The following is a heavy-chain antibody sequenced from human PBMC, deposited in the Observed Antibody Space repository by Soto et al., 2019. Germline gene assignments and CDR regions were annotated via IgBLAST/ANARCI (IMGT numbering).Heavy chain of an antibody. J-gene: IGHJ6*04. CDR3: AIDTILGVVIVDYYDMDV. CDR2: ISGSGGST. D-gene: IGHD3-3*01. Sequence: LRLSFAASVFTFSSYAMSWVRQAPGKGLEWVSAISGSGGSTYYSDSVKGRFTISRDNSKNTLYLQMNSLRAEDTAVYYCAIDTILGVVIVDYYDMDVWGEGTTLPFST. CDR1: VFTFSSYA. V-gene: IGHV3-23*01.